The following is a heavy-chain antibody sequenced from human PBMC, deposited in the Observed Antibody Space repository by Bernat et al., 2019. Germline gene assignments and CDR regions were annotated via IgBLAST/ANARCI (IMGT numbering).Heavy chain of an antibody. CDR3: VRVPTRTFYYMDV. Sequence: EVLLVESGGGLVQPGGSLRLSCAASGFTFSGYWMHWVRQAPGKGLEWVSRINSDGSSATYADSVEGRFTISRDNAKNTLYLEMKSMRDEDTAVYYCVRVPTRTFYYMDVWGKGTTVTVSS. D-gene: IGHD2-2*01. CDR2: INSDGSSA. J-gene: IGHJ6*03. V-gene: IGHV3-74*01. CDR1: GFTFSGYW.